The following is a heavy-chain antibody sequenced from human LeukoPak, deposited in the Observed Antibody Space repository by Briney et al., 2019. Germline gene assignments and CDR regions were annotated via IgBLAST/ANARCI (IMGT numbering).Heavy chain of an antibody. CDR1: GFTFSDYY. D-gene: IGHD4-11*01. V-gene: IGHV3-11*04. CDR3: ARDSTVSATINYFDQ. J-gene: IGHJ4*02. CDR2: TSSSGSTI. Sequence: GGSLRLSCAASGFTFSDYYMNWIRQAPGKGLECVSYTSSSGSTIYYADSVQGRFTISRDNAKNSVYLQMNSLRSEDTAMYYCARDSTVSATINYFDQWGQGTLVTVSS.